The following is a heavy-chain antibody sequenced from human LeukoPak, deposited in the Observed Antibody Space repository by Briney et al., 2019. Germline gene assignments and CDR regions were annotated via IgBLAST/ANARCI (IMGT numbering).Heavy chain of an antibody. J-gene: IGHJ4*02. CDR2: ITAGGSNT. CDR3: ATRGTSATKYFAD. Sequence: GGSLRLSCGASGFTFSSFVMSWVRQTPGKGLQWVATITAGGSNTYYADSVKGRFTISRDNSKNTLHLQMNSLRAEDTAVYYCATRGTSATKYFADWGQGTLVSVSS. CDR1: GFTFSSFV. D-gene: IGHD1-1*01. V-gene: IGHV3-23*01.